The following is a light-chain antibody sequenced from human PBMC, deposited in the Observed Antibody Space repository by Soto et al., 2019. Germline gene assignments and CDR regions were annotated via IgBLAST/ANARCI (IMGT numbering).Light chain of an antibody. Sequence: DIVMTQSPLSLPVTPGEPASISCRSSQSLLHSNGYKYLDWYLQKPGQSPQLLIYLGSNRASGVPDIFRGRGAGTYFTLKISRVEADDVGGCYCMQALQPPPTFGQGPEVEIK. CDR3: MQALQPPPT. CDR2: LGS. CDR1: QSLLHSNGYKY. V-gene: IGKV2-28*01. J-gene: IGKJ1*01.